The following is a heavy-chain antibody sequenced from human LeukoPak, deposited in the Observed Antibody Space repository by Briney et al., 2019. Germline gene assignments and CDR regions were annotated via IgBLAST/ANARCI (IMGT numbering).Heavy chain of an antibody. D-gene: IGHD2-2*01. CDR2: IRYDGSNK. V-gene: IGHV3-30*02. J-gene: IGHJ4*02. CDR1: GFTFSNAW. Sequence: QPGGSLRLSCAASGFTFSNAWMSWVRQAPGKGLEWVAFIRYDGSNKYYADSVKGRFTISRDNSKNTLYLQMNSLRAEDTAVYYCAKDNQLLSGAFDYWGQGTLVTVSS. CDR3: AKDNQLLSGAFDY.